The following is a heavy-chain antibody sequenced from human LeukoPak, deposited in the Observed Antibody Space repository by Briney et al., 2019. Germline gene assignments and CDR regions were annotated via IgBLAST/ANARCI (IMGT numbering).Heavy chain of an antibody. CDR3: AREAYYHDSSGYYYPDY. CDR1: GFTVSTYY. J-gene: IGHJ4*02. V-gene: IGHV3-66*02. D-gene: IGHD3-22*01. Sequence: PGGSLRLSCAASGFTVSTYYMSWVRQAPGMGLEWVSIIYSGDSTSYTDSVKGRFTISRDSSKNTLYLQMNSLRAEDTAVYFCAREAYYHDSSGYYYPDYWGQGTLVTVSS. CDR2: IYSGDST.